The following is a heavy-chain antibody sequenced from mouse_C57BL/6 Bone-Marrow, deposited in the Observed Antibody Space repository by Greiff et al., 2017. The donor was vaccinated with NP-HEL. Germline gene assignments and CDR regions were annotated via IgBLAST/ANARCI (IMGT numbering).Heavy chain of an antibody. V-gene: IGHV6-6*01. J-gene: IGHJ2*01. D-gene: IGHD2-3*01. CDR1: GFTFSDAW. CDR3: TVTTAYYFDY. Sequence: EVQVVESGGGLVQPGGSMKLSCAASGFTFSDAWMDWVRQTPEKGLEWVAEIRNKANNHATYYAESVKGRFTIARDDSKSSVYLQMNSLVAEDTCIYDCTVTTAYYFDYWGQGTTLTVSS. CDR2: IRNKANNHAT.